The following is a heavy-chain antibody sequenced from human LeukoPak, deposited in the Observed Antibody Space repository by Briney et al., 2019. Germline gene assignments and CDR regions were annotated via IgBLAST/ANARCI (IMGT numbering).Heavy chain of an antibody. Sequence: GGSLRLPCAASGFTFSSYAMSWVRQAPGKGLEWVSAISGSGGSTYYADSVKGRFTISRDNSKNTLYLQMNSLRAEDTAVYYCARDVAEDLEWLLSGPYFDYWGQGTLVTVSS. D-gene: IGHD3-3*01. CDR2: ISGSGGST. CDR1: GFTFSSYA. V-gene: IGHV3-23*01. J-gene: IGHJ4*02. CDR3: ARDVAEDLEWLLSGPYFDY.